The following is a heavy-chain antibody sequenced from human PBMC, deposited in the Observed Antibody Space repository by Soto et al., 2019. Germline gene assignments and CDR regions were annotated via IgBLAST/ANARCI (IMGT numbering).Heavy chain of an antibody. CDR3: ARGPRYCSGGSCFDP. V-gene: IGHV1-8*01. J-gene: IGHJ5*02. CDR1: GYTFTSYD. D-gene: IGHD2-15*01. CDR2: MNPNSGNT. Sequence: ASVKVSCKASGYTFTSYDINWVRQATGQGLEWMGWMNPNSGNTGYAQKFQGRVTMTRNTSISTAYMELSSLGSEDTAVYYCARGPRYCSGGSCFDPWGQGTLVTVSS.